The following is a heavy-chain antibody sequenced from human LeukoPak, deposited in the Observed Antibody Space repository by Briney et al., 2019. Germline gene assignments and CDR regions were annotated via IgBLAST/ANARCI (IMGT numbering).Heavy chain of an antibody. CDR1: GGTFSNYA. CDR3: ARASSDDTAMATPFAY. Sequence: SVKVSCNASGGTFSNYAINWVRQAPGQGLEWMGGITPIFCTANYLQKFQGRVTITADKSTSTAYMELSRLRSEDRAIYYCARASSDDTAMATPFAYWGQGTLVTVSS. D-gene: IGHD5-18*01. J-gene: IGHJ4*02. V-gene: IGHV1-69*06. CDR2: ITPIFCTA.